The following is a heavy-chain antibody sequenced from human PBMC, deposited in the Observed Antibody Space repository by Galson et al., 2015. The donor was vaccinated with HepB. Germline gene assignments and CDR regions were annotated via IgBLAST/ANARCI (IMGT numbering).Heavy chain of an antibody. J-gene: IGHJ5*01. CDR2: AYYSGNT. D-gene: IGHD3-16*02. V-gene: IGHV4-39*01. Sequence: QPPGKGLEWIGSAYYSGNTYYNPSLKSRVTISVDTSKNQFSLRLSSVTAADTAVYYCASIYDYVWGSFRSGGDSWGQGTLVIVSS. CDR3: ASIYDYVWGSFRSGGDS.